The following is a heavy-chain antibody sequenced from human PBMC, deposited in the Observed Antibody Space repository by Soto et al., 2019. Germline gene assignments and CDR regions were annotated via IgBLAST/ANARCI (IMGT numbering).Heavy chain of an antibody. V-gene: IGHV1-24*01. Sequence: ASVKVSCKVSGYTLTELSMHWVRQAPGKGLEWMGGFDPEDGETIYAQKFQGRVTMTEDTSTDTAYMELSSLRSEDMAVYYCATAATVTTYWFDPWGQGTLVTVSS. CDR3: ATAATVTTYWFDP. D-gene: IGHD4-17*01. J-gene: IGHJ5*02. CDR1: GYTLTELS. CDR2: FDPEDGET.